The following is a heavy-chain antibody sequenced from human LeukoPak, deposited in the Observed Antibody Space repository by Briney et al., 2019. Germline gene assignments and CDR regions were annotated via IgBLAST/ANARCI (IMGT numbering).Heavy chain of an antibody. CDR1: GGSISSYY. CDR2: IYYSGST. V-gene: IGHV4-59*01. D-gene: IGHD3-22*01. CDR3: ATSRYYYDSRGYPRPIHYFDS. J-gene: IGHJ4*02. Sequence: SETLSLTCTVSGGSISSYYWSWVRQPPGKGLEWVGYIYYSGSTNYNPSLKSRVTISVDTSKNQFSLKLTSVTAADTAVSYCATSRYYYDSRGYPRPIHYFDSWGPGTLVTVSS.